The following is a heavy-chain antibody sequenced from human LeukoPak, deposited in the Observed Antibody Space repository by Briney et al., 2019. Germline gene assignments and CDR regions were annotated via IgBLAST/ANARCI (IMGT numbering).Heavy chain of an antibody. J-gene: IGHJ4*02. CDR2: VSVNGYST. Sequence: GGSLRLSCAASGFTFSNYAMRWVRQAPGKGLEWVSTVSVNGYSTDYADSVKGRFTISRDNSKNTVYLQMNSLRAEDSAVYYCAKDQYTDSSAASDYWGQGILVTVPS. V-gene: IGHV3-23*01. D-gene: IGHD6-6*01. CDR1: GFTFSNYA. CDR3: AKDQYTDSSAASDY.